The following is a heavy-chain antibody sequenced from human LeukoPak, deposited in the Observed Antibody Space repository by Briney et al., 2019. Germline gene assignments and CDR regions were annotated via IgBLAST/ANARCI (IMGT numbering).Heavy chain of an antibody. CDR3: ARGGGTVPAAIRNYYYVMDV. V-gene: IGHV3-33*01. D-gene: IGHD2-2*01. CDR1: GFTFSSYG. CDR2: IWYDGSNK. Sequence: GGSLRLSCAASGFTFSSYGMHWVRQAPGKGLEWVAVIWYDGSNKYYADSVKGRFTISRDNSKNTLYLQMNSLRAEDTAVYYCARGGGTVPAAIRNYYYVMDVGAKGTAVPVP. J-gene: IGHJ6*04.